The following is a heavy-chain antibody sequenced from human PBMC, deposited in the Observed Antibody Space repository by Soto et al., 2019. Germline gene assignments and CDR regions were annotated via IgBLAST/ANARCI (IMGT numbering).Heavy chain of an antibody. CDR3: AADGGYDILTGYPKNYYYYGMDV. V-gene: IGHV1-58*01. CDR2: IVVGSGNT. CDR1: GFTFTSSA. J-gene: IGHJ6*02. D-gene: IGHD3-9*01. Sequence: SVKVSCKASGFTFTSSAVQWVRQARGQRLEWIGWIVVGSGNTNYAQKFQERVTITRDMSTSTAYMELSSLRSEDTAVYYCAADGGYDILTGYPKNYYYYGMDVWGQGTTVTVS.